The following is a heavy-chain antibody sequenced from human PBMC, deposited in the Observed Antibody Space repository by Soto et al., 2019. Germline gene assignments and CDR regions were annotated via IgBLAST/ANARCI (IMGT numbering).Heavy chain of an antibody. CDR3: FIYLVGEQWDIFDY. D-gene: IGHD2-15*01. V-gene: IGHV3-23*01. Sequence: GESLRLSCAASGFTFSSYAISWVRQPPGKGLEWVSASSGSGGGTYYADSVKGRFTISRDNSKNTLYLQMNSLRAEDTAVYYCFIYLVGEQWDIFDYWAQG. CDR2: SSGSGGGT. J-gene: IGHJ4*02. CDR1: GFTFSSYA.